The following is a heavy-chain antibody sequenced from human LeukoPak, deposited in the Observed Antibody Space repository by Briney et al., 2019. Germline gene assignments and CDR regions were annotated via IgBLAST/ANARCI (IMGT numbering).Heavy chain of an antibody. CDR3: ARGRLTVRGIRVPYYFDS. CDR1: GDSITNYY. J-gene: IGHJ4*02. D-gene: IGHD3-10*01. CDR2: IHYTGST. Sequence: SETLSLTCAVSGDSITNYYWSWIRQTPGEGLEWIGYIHYTGSTDYNPSLKSRVTISVDTSKTQSSLTLTSVTAADTAVYYCARGRLTVRGIRVPYYFDSWGQGTLVSVSS. V-gene: IGHV4-59*01.